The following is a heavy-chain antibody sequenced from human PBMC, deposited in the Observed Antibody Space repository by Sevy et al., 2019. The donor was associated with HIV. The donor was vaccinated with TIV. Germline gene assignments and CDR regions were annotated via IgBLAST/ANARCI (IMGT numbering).Heavy chain of an antibody. CDR3: ARDNDYCTRASCPLYGMDV. D-gene: IGHD2-2*01. Sequence: ASVKVSCKASGYTFNGYYMQWVRQAPGQGLEWIGWINPYSGGTDYAQKFQGRVTMTRDTSISTAYMELSRLRSDDTAIYYCARDNDYCTRASCPLYGMDVWGQGTTVTVSS. CDR2: INPYSGGT. V-gene: IGHV1-2*02. CDR1: GYTFNGYY. J-gene: IGHJ6*02.